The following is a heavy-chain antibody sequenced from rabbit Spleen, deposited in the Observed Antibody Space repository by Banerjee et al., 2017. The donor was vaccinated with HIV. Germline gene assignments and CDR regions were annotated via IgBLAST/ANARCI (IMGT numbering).Heavy chain of an antibody. CDR2: IVGGSGTDT. CDR3: ARDTNGGGWIFNL. Sequence: QSLEESGGDLVKPGGTLTLTCTASGFSFSGSHYLCWVRQAPGKGLEWIACIVGGSGTDTYYANWVNGRFTISKTSSTTVTLQLTSLTGADTATYFCARDTNGGGWIFNLWGPGTLVTVS. CDR1: GFSFSGSHY. J-gene: IGHJ4*01. D-gene: IGHD1-1*01. V-gene: IGHV1S40*01.